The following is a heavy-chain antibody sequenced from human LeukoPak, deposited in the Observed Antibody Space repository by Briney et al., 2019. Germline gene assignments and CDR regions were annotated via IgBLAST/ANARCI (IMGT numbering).Heavy chain of an antibody. J-gene: IGHJ3*02. V-gene: IGHV3-66*04. Sequence: GGSLRLSCAASGFTFSSYWMSWVRQAPGKGLEWVSVIYSGGSTYYADSVKGRFTISRDNSKNTLYLQMNSLRAEDTAVYYCARPRRDGYNNDAFDIWGQGTMVTVSS. CDR1: GFTFSSYW. D-gene: IGHD5-24*01. CDR2: IYSGGST. CDR3: ARPRRDGYNNDAFDI.